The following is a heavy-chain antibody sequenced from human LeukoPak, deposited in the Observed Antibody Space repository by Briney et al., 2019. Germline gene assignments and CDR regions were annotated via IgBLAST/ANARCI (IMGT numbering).Heavy chain of an antibody. CDR3: ARGNGPENS. J-gene: IGHJ4*02. V-gene: IGHV1-2*06. Sequence: ASVQVSCRASGYTFTGHIMHWVRQAPGQGLEWMGRINPNSGDTKFAQKFQGRVTLTRDTSISTAYMEMSSLTSDDTAVYYCARGNGPENSWGQGTLVIVSS. D-gene: IGHD2-8*01. CDR1: GYTFTGHI. CDR2: INPNSGDT.